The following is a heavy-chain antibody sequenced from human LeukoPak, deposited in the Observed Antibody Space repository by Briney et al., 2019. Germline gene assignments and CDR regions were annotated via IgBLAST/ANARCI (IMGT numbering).Heavy chain of an antibody. J-gene: IGHJ5*02. Sequence: SGTLSLTCAVSGGSISSSNWWSWVRQPPGKGLEWIGEIYHSGSTNYNPSLKSRVTISVDTSKNQFSLKLSSVTAADTAVYYCARGRDCSGGSCYSGGWFDPWGQGTLVTVSS. CDR2: IYHSGST. CDR1: GGSISSSNW. CDR3: ARGRDCSGGSCYSGGWFDP. D-gene: IGHD2-15*01. V-gene: IGHV4-4*02.